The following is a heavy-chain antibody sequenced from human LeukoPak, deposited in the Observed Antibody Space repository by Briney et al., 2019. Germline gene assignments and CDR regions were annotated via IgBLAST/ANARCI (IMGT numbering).Heavy chain of an antibody. D-gene: IGHD3-22*01. Sequence: GASVKVSCKASGYTFTSYDINWVRQATGQGLEWMGWMNHNSGNTGFAQKFQGRVTMTRNTSTSTAYMELSSLTSEDTAVYYCARGDYYYYEDWGQGTLVTVSS. CDR1: GYTFTSYD. V-gene: IGHV1-8*02. CDR2: MNHNSGNT. CDR3: ARGDYYYYED. J-gene: IGHJ4*02.